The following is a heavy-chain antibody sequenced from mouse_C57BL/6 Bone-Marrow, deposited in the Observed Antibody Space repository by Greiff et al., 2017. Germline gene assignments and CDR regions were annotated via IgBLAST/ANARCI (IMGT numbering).Heavy chain of an antibody. D-gene: IGHD1-2*01. Sequence: QVQLQQPGAELVMPGASVKLSCKASGYTFTSYWMHWVKQRPGQGLEWIGEIDPSDSYTNYNPQFKGKSTLTVDKSSSTAYMQLSSLTSEDSAVYYCARLGERPYYFDYWGQGTTLTVSS. J-gene: IGHJ2*01. CDR1: GYTFTSYW. CDR3: ARLGERPYYFDY. V-gene: IGHV1-69*01. CDR2: IDPSDSYT.